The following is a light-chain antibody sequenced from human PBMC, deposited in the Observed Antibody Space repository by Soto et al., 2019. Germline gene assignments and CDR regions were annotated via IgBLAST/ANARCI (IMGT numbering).Light chain of an antibody. J-gene: IGKJ2*01. Sequence: EIVLTQSPATLSLSPGERATLSCRASQSVGIYLAWYQQKPGQAPRLLIYDASHRATGIPARFSGSGSGTDFTLTISNLEPEDFAVYYGQQRLNWPVYTCAQGTKVEIK. CDR3: QQRLNWPVYT. V-gene: IGKV3-11*01. CDR1: QSVGIY. CDR2: DAS.